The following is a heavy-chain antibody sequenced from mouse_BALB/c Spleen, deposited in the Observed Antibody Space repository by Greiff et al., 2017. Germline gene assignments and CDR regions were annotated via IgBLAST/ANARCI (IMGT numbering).Heavy chain of an antibody. V-gene: IGHV5-6-4*01. CDR1: GFTFSSYT. J-gene: IGHJ4*01. CDR2: ISSGGSYT. Sequence: EVKVVESGGGLVKPGGSLKLSCAASGFTFSSYTMSWVRQTPEKRLEWVATISSGGSYTYYPDSVKGRFTISRDNAKNTLYLQMSSLKSEDTAMYYCTRGNDGNYEGAMDYWGQGTSVTVSS. D-gene: IGHD2-3*01. CDR3: TRGNDGNYEGAMDY.